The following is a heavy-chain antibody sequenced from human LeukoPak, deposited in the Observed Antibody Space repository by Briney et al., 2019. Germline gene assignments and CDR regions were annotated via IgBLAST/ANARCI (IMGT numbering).Heavy chain of an antibody. J-gene: IGHJ4*02. CDR2: INWNGGST. Sequence: PGGSLRLSCAASGFTFGNYGMSWVRQAPGKGLEWVSGINWNGGSTGYADFVEGRFTISRDNAKNSQYLQMNSLRVEDTALYYCARAQTYGDSRLLLDYWGQGTLVTVSS. D-gene: IGHD2-21*02. CDR1: GFTFGNYG. V-gene: IGHV3-20*04. CDR3: ARAQTYGDSRLLLDY.